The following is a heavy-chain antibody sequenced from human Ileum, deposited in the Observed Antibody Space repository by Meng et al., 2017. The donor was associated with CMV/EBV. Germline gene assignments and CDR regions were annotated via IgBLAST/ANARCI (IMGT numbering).Heavy chain of an antibody. Sequence: ASVKVSCKTSGYTFSNYGITWVRQAPGQGLEWMGWISADNGNTNYAQKFQGRVIMNTDTSTSTVYMELRSLTSDDTAVYFCARDTDTSGPFTIQHFYGMDVWGQGPTVTVSS. V-gene: IGHV1-18*01. D-gene: IGHD1-1*01. CDR2: ISADNGNT. CDR1: GYTFSNYG. J-gene: IGHJ6*02. CDR3: ARDTDTSGPFTIQHFYGMDV.